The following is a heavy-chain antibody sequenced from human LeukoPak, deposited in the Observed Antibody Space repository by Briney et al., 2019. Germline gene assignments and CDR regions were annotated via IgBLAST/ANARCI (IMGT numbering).Heavy chain of an antibody. V-gene: IGHV3-53*01. CDR3: ARDTGYWYFDL. J-gene: IGHJ2*01. CDR2: IYSGGST. CDR1: GFTFSSHW. Sequence: GGSLRLSCAGSGFTFSSHWIGWVRQAPGKGLEWVSVIYSGGSTYYADSVKGRFTISRDNSKNTLYLQMNSLRAEDTAVYYCARDTGYWYFDLWGRGTLVTVSS. D-gene: IGHD3-10*01.